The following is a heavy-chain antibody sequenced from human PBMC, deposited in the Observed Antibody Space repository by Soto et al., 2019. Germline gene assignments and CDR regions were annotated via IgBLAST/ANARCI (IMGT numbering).Heavy chain of an antibody. CDR3: ARDPHLYYGSGSYTWFDP. CDR2: IYYSGST. Sequence: SETLSLTCTVSGGSISSGGYYWSWIRQHPGKGLEWIGYIYYSGSTYCNPSLKSRVTISVDTSKNQFSLKLSSVTAADTAVYYCARDPHLYYGSGSYTWFDPWGQGTLVTVSS. J-gene: IGHJ5*02. D-gene: IGHD3-10*01. V-gene: IGHV4-31*03. CDR1: GGSISSGGYY.